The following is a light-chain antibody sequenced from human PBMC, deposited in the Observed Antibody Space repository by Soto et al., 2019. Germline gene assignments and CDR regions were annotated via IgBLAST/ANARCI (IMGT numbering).Light chain of an antibody. CDR3: MQALQNPVT. J-gene: IGKJ5*01. CDR1: QSLLHLNGNKY. CDR2: LGS. Sequence: DIVMTQSALSLPVTPGEPSSISCRSRQSLLHLNGNKYLDWYLQKAGQSPQLLIYLGSNRASGVPDRFSGSGSGTDFTLKISRVEAEDVGIYYCMQALQNPVTFGQGTRLEIK. V-gene: IGKV2-28*01.